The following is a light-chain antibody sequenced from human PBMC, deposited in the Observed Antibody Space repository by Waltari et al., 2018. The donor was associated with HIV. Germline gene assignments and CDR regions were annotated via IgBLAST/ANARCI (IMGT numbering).Light chain of an antibody. V-gene: IGLV1-40*01. Sequence: QSLLTQPPSVSGAPGQRVPISCPGSSSNLGAGFAVPWYQQLPGTVPKLLIHGNSNRPSGVPHRFSGSKSGTSASLAITGLQAEDEADYYCQSYDRSLSGYVVFGGGTKLTVL. CDR1: SSNLGAGFA. CDR2: GNS. J-gene: IGLJ2*01. CDR3: QSYDRSLSGYVV.